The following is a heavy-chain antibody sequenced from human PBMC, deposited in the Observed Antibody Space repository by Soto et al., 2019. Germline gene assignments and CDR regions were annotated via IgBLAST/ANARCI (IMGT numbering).Heavy chain of an antibody. V-gene: IGHV3-48*02. J-gene: IGHJ4*02. D-gene: IGHD4-4*01. CDR3: ARDFLQGNPAFDY. CDR2: ISSSSSTI. CDR1: GFTFSSYS. Sequence: EVQLVESGGGLVQPGGSLRLSCAASGFTFSSYSMNWVRQAPGKGLEWVSYISSSSSTIYYADSVKGRFTISRDNAKNALYLQMHSLRDEDTAVYYCARDFLQGNPAFDYWGQGTLVTVSS.